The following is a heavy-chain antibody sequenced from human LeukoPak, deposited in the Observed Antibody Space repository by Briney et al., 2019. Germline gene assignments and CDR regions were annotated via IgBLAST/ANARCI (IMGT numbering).Heavy chain of an antibody. V-gene: IGHV4-39*01. J-gene: IGHJ4*02. CDR2: ISYTGST. CDR1: GGYISSSSYY. Sequence: SETLSLTCTVSGGYISSSSYYWGSIRQPPGKGLECIGSISYTGSTYYNPSLKSRVSISADTSKNQFSLKLSSVTAADTAIYYCARSFGYSYGLPFDYWGQGNLVTVSP. CDR3: ARSFGYSYGLPFDY. D-gene: IGHD5-18*01.